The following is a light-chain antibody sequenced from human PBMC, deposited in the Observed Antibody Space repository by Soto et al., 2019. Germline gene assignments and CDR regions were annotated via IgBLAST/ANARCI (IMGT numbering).Light chain of an antibody. CDR3: QQYNDWPRT. Sequence: EIVLTQSPATFSFSPLERVTLXFMASQSVSSDLAWYQQKPGQAPRLLIYGASTRATGIPARFSGSGSGTEFTLTISSLQSEDFAVYYCQQYNDWPRTFGQGTKVDIK. CDR2: GAS. CDR1: QSVSSD. J-gene: IGKJ1*01. V-gene: IGKV3-15*01.